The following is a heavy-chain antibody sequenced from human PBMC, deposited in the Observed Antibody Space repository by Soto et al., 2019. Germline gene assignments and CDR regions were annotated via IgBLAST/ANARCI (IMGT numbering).Heavy chain of an antibody. Sequence: GGSLRLSCAASGFTFSSYGMHWVRQAPGKGLEWVAVIWYDGSNKYYADSVKGRFTISRDNSKNTLYLQMNSLRAEDTAVYYCARDRLLPAATRNYYYYGMDVWGQGTTVTVSS. CDR2: IWYDGSNK. CDR3: ARDRLLPAATRNYYYYGMDV. CDR1: GFTFSSYG. V-gene: IGHV3-33*01. D-gene: IGHD2-2*01. J-gene: IGHJ6*02.